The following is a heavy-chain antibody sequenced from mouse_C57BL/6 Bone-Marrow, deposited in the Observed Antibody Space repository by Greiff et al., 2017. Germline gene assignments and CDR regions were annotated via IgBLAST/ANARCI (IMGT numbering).Heavy chain of an antibody. J-gene: IGHJ2*01. CDR1: GYTFTSYT. V-gene: IGHV1-4*01. CDR2: INPSSGYT. CDR3: ARFITTVGDFDY. D-gene: IGHD1-1*01. Sequence: VQLQQSGAELARPGASVKMSCKASGYTFTSYTMHWVKQRPGQGLEWIGYINPSSGYTKYTQKFKDKATLTADKSSSTAYMQLSSLTSEDSAVYYCARFITTVGDFDYWGQGTTLTVSS.